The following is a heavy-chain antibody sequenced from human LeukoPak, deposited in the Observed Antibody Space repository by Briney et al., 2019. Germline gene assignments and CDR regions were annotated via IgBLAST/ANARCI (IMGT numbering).Heavy chain of an antibody. D-gene: IGHD2-15*01. CDR2: ISSSSSYI. CDR3: ARDRTLPGYCSGGSCPFDY. CDR1: GFNYSSYT. J-gene: IGHJ4*02. V-gene: IGHV3-21*01. Sequence: GGSLRLSCAASGFNYSSYTMNWVRQAPGKGLEWVSSISSSSSYIYYTDSVKGRFTISRDNAKNSLYLQMNSLRAEDTAVYYCARDRTLPGYCSGGSCPFDYWGQGTLVTVSS.